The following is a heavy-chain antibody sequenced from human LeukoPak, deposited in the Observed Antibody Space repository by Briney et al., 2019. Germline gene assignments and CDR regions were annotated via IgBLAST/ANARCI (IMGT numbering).Heavy chain of an antibody. D-gene: IGHD7-27*01. CDR3: TPWGY. V-gene: IGHV3-49*04. CDR1: GFTFCDYA. Sequence: RSLRLSCTASGFTFCDYAMSWVRQAPGKGLEWVGFIRSKAYGGTTEYAASVKGRFTISRDDSKSIAYLQMNSLKAEDTAVYYCTPWGYWGQGTLVTVSS. CDR2: IRSKAYGGTT. J-gene: IGHJ4*02.